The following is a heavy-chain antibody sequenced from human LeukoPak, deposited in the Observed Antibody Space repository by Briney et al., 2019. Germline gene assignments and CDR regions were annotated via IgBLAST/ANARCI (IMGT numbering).Heavy chain of an antibody. Sequence: PGGSLRLSCAASGFTFSSYWMSWVRQAPGKGLEWVANIKHDGSGKYYVDSVKGRFTISRDNANNSLYLQMNSLRVEDTAVYYCARSWIQLWPADSWGQGTLVTVSS. J-gene: IGHJ4*02. V-gene: IGHV3-7*01. D-gene: IGHD5-18*01. CDR2: IKHDGSGK. CDR1: GFTFSSYW. CDR3: ARSWIQLWPADS.